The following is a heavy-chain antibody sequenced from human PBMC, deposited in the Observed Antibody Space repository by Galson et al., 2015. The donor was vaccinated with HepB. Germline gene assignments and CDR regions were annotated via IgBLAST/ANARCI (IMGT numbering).Heavy chain of an antibody. J-gene: IGHJ6*02. Sequence: VKVSCKASGYTFTSSGISWVRQAPGQGLEWMGWINSYNGDTNLAQKFQGRVTMTTDTSTSTASMELRSPRSDDTAVYYCARDDLVVVAPERDGMDVWGQGTTVTVS. CDR1: GYTFTSSG. CDR2: INSYNGDT. V-gene: IGHV1-18*01. D-gene: IGHD2-15*01. CDR3: ARDDLVVVAPERDGMDV.